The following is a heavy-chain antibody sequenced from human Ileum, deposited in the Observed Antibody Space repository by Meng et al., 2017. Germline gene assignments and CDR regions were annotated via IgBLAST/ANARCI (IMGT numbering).Heavy chain of an antibody. CDR1: GLRFIDAW. CDR3: THSGTFFGHFAS. D-gene: IGHD2/OR15-2a*01. V-gene: IGHV3-15*01. J-gene: IGHJ4*02. Sequence: GGSLRLSCTVSGLRFIDAWMNWVRQSPGKGLEWLGRMTSGGSDAATVYGASVKGRFTISRDDSKNTLYLQMNSLETEDTALYYCTHSGTFFGHFASWGQGTLVTVSS. CDR2: MTSGGSDAAT.